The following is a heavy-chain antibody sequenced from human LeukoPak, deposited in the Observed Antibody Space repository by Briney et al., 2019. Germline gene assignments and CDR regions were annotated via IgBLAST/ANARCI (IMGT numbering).Heavy chain of an antibody. D-gene: IGHD6-19*01. Sequence: ASVKVSCKASGYTFTGYYMHWVRRAPGQGLEWMGWINPNSGGTNYAQKFQGRVTMTRDTSISTAYMELSRLRSDDTAVYYCARDRGAVGPPDYWGQGTLVTVSS. V-gene: IGHV1-2*02. CDR1: GYTFTGYY. CDR3: ARDRGAVGPPDY. J-gene: IGHJ4*02. CDR2: INPNSGGT.